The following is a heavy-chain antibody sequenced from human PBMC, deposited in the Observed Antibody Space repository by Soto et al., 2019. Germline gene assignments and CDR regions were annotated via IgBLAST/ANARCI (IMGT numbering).Heavy chain of an antibody. Sequence: GGSLRLSCAASGFTFDDYTMQWGRQAPGKALEWVSLVTWDGVGTYYADSVRGRFTVSRDNSNNSLYLQMNSLKTEDTALYYCAKGAATGPGPADYWGQGTLVTVSS. D-gene: IGHD6-13*01. CDR2: VTWDGVGT. CDR1: GFTFDDYT. CDR3: AKGAATGPGPADY. J-gene: IGHJ4*02. V-gene: IGHV3-43*01.